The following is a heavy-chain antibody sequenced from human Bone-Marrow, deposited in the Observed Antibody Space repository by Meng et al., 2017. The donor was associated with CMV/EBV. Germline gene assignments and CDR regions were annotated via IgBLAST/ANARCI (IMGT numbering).Heavy chain of an antibody. CDR3: ARDRDTIFGVDRYNWFDP. Sequence: ASVKVSCKASGYTFTGYYMHWVRQAPGQGLEWMGWINPNSGGTNYAQKFQGRVTMTRDTSISTAYMELSRLRSDDTAVYYCARDRDTIFGVDRYNWFDPWGQGTLVTVSS. V-gene: IGHV1-2*02. CDR1: GYTFTGYY. D-gene: IGHD3-3*01. J-gene: IGHJ5*02. CDR2: INPNSGGT.